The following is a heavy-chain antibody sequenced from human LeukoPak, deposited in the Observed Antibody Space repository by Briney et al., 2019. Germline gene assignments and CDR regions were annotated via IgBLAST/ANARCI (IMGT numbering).Heavy chain of an antibody. CDR3: ASVWFGPTIHGYFQH. CDR2: ITPIFGTT. Sequence: GSSVKVSCKASGGTFSSYAISWVRQAPGQGLEWMGGITPIFGTTNYAQKFQGRVTISADESTSTACMELSSLRSEDTAVYYCASVWFGPTIHGYFQHWGQGTLVTVSS. CDR1: GGTFSSYA. V-gene: IGHV1-69*01. D-gene: IGHD3-10*01. J-gene: IGHJ1*01.